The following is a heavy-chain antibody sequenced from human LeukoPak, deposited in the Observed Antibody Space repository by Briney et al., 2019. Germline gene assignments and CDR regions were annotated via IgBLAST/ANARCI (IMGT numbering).Heavy chain of an antibody. Sequence: GRSLRLSCVASGFSFRSFEMNWVRQAPGKGLEWVSAISARATTIYYADSVKGRFTISRDDALDSVYLDMTSLRVDDTAAYYCAKVRAGDLPGEAYSGGSAFDHWGQGTLVTVSS. J-gene: IGHJ4*02. CDR1: GFSFRSFE. V-gene: IGHV3-48*03. CDR3: AKVRAGDLPGEAYSGGSAFDH. D-gene: IGHD3-16*01. CDR2: ISARATTI.